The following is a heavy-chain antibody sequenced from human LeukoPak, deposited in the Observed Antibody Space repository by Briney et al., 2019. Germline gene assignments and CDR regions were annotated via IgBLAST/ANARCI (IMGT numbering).Heavy chain of an antibody. J-gene: IGHJ5*02. CDR2: INPSGGST. Sequence: GASVKVSCKASGYTFTSYYMHWVRQAPGQGLEWMGIINPSGGSTSYAQKFQSRVTMTRDTSTSTVYMELSSLRSEDTAVYYCARDSRGQIFGVDFNWFDPWGQGTLVTVSS. CDR3: ARDSRGQIFGVDFNWFDP. V-gene: IGHV1-46*01. CDR1: GYTFTSYY. D-gene: IGHD3-3*01.